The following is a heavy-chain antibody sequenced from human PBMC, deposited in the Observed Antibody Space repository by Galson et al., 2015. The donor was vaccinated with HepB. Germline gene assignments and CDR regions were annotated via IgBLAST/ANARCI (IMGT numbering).Heavy chain of an antibody. CDR2: IWYDGSNK. D-gene: IGHD6-13*01. CDR3: ARDHGGASGQQLVLGYFDY. V-gene: IGHV3-33*01. CDR1: GFTFSSYG. Sequence: SLRLSCAASGFTFSSYGMHWVRQAPGKGLEWVAVIWYDGSNKYYADSVKGRFTISRDNSKNTLYLQMNSLRAEDTAVYYCARDHGGASGQQLVLGYFDYWGQGTLVTVSS. J-gene: IGHJ4*02.